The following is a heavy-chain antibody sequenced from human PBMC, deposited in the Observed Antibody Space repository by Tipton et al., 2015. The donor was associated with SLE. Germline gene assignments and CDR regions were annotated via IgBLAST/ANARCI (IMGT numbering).Heavy chain of an antibody. CDR3: ASDQTTNQQLYAFDI. CDR1: GFTFSDYY. D-gene: IGHD6-13*01. V-gene: IGHV3-11*06. J-gene: IGHJ3*02. Sequence: SLRLSCAASGFTFSDYYMSWIRQAPGKGLEWVSYISSSSSYTNYADSVKGRFTISRDNAKNSLYLQMNSLRAEDTAVYYCASDQTTNQQLYAFDIWGQGTMVTVSS. CDR2: ISSSSSYT.